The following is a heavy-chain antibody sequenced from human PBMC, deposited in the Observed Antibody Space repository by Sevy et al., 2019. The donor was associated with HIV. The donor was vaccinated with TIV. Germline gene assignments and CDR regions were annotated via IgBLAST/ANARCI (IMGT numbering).Heavy chain of an antibody. J-gene: IGHJ4*02. Sequence: GGSLRLSCVASGFTYSMNWVRQAPGKGLEWVLYISDSSATIHYADSVKGRFTISRDNAKNSLYLQMNTLRAEDTAVYYCASQRGGYERLYYFDSWGQGTLVTVSS. CDR2: ISDSSATI. V-gene: IGHV3-48*01. CDR1: GFTYS. CDR3: ASQRGGYERLYYFDS. D-gene: IGHD5-12*01.